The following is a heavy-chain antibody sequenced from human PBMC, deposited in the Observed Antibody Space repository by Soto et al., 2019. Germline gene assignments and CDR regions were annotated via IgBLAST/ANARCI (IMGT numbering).Heavy chain of an antibody. J-gene: IGHJ4*02. CDR2: IIPIFGTA. D-gene: IGHD2-15*01. V-gene: IGHV1-69*13. CDR3: ASGVAREYYFDY. Sequence: ASVKVSCKASGGTFSSYAISWVRQAPGQGLELMGGIIPIFGTANYAQKFQGRVTITAXXXXXXAXMXLXSXRSEXTAVYYCASGVAREYYFDYWGQGTLVTVSA. CDR1: GGTFSSYA.